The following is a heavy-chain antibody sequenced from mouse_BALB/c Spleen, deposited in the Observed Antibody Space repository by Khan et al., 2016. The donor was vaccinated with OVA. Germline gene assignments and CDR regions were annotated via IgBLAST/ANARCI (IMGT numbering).Heavy chain of an antibody. V-gene: IGHV14-3*02. CDR3: ARIKA. CDR1: GFNIKDTY. CDR2: IDPVNGNT. J-gene: IGHJ2*01. Sequence: EVQLQESGAELVKPGASVKLSCTASGFNIKDTYMHWVKQRPEQGLEWLGRIDPVNGNTKYDPKFPGKATITADTSSNTAYLQLSILTSEDTAVYYCARIKAWGQGTTLTVSS.